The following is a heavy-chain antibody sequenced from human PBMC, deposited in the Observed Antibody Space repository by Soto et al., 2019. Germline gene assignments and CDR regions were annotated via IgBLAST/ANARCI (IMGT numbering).Heavy chain of an antibody. V-gene: IGHV1-8*01. J-gene: IGHJ5*02. Sequence: QVQLVQSGAEVKKPGASVKVSCKASGYTFTSYDISWVRQATGQGLEWMGWMNPNRGNTGYAQKIQGRVTMTRDTSISTAYLELRSLRSEDTAVYYCASGSGYSNPWGQGTLVTVSS. CDR1: GYTFTSYD. CDR3: ASGSGYSNP. CDR2: MNPNRGNT. D-gene: IGHD6-25*01.